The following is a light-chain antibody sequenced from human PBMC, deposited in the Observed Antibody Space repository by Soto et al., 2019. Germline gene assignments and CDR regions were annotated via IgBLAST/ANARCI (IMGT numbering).Light chain of an antibody. J-gene: IGKJ1*01. CDR1: QSVSNNY. Sequence: EIVLTQSPGTLSLSPRERATLSCRASQSVSNNYLTWYQQKPGQAPRLLIYGASSRATGIPDRFSGYGSGTDFTLTISRLEPEDFAVYYCLQYGSSPRTFGQGTKVEIK. CDR2: GAS. CDR3: LQYGSSPRT. V-gene: IGKV3-20*01.